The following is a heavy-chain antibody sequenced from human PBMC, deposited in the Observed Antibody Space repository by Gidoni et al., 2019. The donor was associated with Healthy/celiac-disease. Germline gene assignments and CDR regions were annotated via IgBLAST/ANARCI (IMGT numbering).Heavy chain of an antibody. CDR3: ARRSSDAVDI. V-gene: IGHV4-34*01. J-gene: IGHJ3*02. Sequence: QVQLQQWGAGLLKPSETLSLTCAVYGGSFSGYYWSWIRQPPGKGLEWIGDINHSGSTNYNPSLKSRVTISVDTSKNQFSLKLSSVTAADTAVYYCARRSSDAVDIWGQGTMVTVST. CDR2: INHSGST. CDR1: GGSFSGYY.